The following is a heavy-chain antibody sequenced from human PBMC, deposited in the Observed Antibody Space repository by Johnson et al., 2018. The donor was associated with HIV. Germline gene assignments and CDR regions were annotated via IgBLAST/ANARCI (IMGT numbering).Heavy chain of an antibody. V-gene: IGHV3-30-3*01. CDR2: ISYDGSNK. CDR1: GFTFSSYA. CDR3: AKDITMVRGVHAFDI. Sequence: QVQLVESGGGVVQPGGSLRLSCAASGFTFSSYAMHWVRQAPGKGLEWVAVISYDGSNKYYADSVKGRFTISRDNPKNSLYLQMNSLRAEDTALYYCAKDITMVRGVHAFDIWGQGTMVTVSS. D-gene: IGHD3-10*01. J-gene: IGHJ3*02.